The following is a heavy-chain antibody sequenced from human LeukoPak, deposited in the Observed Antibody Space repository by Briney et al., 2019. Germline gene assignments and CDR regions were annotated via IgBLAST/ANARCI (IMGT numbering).Heavy chain of an antibody. CDR1: GYSFTSYW. CDR3: ARHSKGGNPQIYYYYYYMDV. J-gene: IGHJ6*03. D-gene: IGHD4-23*01. Sequence: PGESLKISYKGSGYSFTSYWIGWVRQMPGKGLEWMGIIYPGDSDTRYSPSFQGQVTISADKSISTAYLQWSSLKASDTAMYYCARHSKGGNPQIYYYYYYMDVWGKGTTVTVSS. CDR2: IYPGDSDT. V-gene: IGHV5-51*01.